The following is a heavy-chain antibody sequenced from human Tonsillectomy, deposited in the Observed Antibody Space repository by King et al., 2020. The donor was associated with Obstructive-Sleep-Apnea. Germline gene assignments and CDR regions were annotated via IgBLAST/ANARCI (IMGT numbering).Heavy chain of an antibody. Sequence: VQLVESGAEVKKPGESLRISCKGSGYSFTSYWISWVRQIPGKGLEWMGRIVPSDSYTNYSPSFQGYVTISADKSISTAYLQWSSLKASDTAMYYCTTTDFDYWGQGTLVTVSS. CDR2: IVPSDSYT. CDR1: GYSFTSYW. J-gene: IGHJ4*02. D-gene: IGHD1-26*01. CDR3: TTTDFDY. V-gene: IGHV5-10-1*03.